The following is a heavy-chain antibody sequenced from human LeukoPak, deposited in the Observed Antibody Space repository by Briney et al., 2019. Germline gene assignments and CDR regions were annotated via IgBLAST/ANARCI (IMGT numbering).Heavy chain of an antibody. Sequence: ASVKVSCKASGGTFSSYAISWVRQAPGQGLEWMGGIIPIFGTANYAQKFQGRVTITADDSTSTAYMELSSLRSEDTAVYYCASRYYYDSSGYYRIDAFDIWGQGTMVTVSS. V-gene: IGHV1-69*13. J-gene: IGHJ3*02. D-gene: IGHD3-22*01. CDR3: ASRYYYDSSGYYRIDAFDI. CDR2: IIPIFGTA. CDR1: GGTFSSYA.